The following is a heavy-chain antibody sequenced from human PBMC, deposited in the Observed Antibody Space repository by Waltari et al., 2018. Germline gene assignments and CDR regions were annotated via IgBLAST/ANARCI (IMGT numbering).Heavy chain of an antibody. V-gene: IGHV1-69-2*01. J-gene: IGHJ4*02. CDR2: IDPEDGET. CDR1: GYTFMDYF. D-gene: IGHD3-10*01. CDR3: APLPGGSGQTFDY. Sequence: EVDLVQSGAAVKKPGATVTISCKASGYTFMDYFMHWVQQAPGKGLEWMGRIDPEDGETVYSEKFQGRVTITADTSTDTAYMELSSLTSGDTAVYYCAPLPGGSGQTFDYWGQGTLVTVSS.